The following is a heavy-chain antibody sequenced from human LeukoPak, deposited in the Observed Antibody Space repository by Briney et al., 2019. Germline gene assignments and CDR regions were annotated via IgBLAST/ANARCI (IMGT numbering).Heavy chain of an antibody. J-gene: IGHJ4*02. D-gene: IGHD2-15*01. CDR3: ARLLSRSVNYFDY. CDR1: DYSITSGNY. V-gene: IGHV4-38-2*01. CDR2: IYHSGSS. Sequence: PSETLSLTCAVSDYSITSGNYWGWIRQPPGEGLEWIATIYHSGSSYYNPSLKSRVTISVDTSKNQFSLKLSSVTAADTAVYYCARLLSRSVNYFDYWGQGTLVTVSS.